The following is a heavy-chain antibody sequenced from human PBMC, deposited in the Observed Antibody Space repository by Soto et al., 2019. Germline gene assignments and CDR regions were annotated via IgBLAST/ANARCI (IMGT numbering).Heavy chain of an antibody. Sequence: PGGSLRLSCAASGFTFSSYGMHWVRQAPGKGLEWVAVISYDGSNKYYADSVKGRFTISRDNSKNTLYLQMNSLRAEDTAVYYCAKEASPYCSGGSCYRLFDFWGQGTLVTVSS. CDR2: ISYDGSNK. CDR3: AKEASPYCSGGSCYRLFDF. V-gene: IGHV3-30*18. J-gene: IGHJ4*02. CDR1: GFTFSSYG. D-gene: IGHD2-15*01.